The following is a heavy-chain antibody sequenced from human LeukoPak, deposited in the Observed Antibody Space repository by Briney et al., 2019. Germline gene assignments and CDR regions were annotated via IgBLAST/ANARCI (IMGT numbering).Heavy chain of an antibody. CDR2: ISYDGSNK. CDR1: GFTFSDHH. CDR3: ARGHYTIFGVVIYYFDY. V-gene: IGHV3-30-3*01. J-gene: IGHJ4*02. D-gene: IGHD3-3*01. Sequence: GGSLRLSCAASGFTFSDHHMDWVRQAPGKGLEWVAVISYDGSNKYYADSVKGRFTISRDNSKNTLYLQMNSLRAEDTAVYYCARGHYTIFGVVIYYFDYWGQGTLVTVSS.